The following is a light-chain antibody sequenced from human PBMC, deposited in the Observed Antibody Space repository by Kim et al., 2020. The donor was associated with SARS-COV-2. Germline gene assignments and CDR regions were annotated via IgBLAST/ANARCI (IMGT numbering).Light chain of an antibody. CDR2: DVT. V-gene: IGLV2-11*01. J-gene: IGLJ1*01. Sequence: QSALTQPRSVSGSPGQSATISCTGTTSDVGGHNYVAWYQQHPGKAPKPLLYDVTKRPSRVPDRFSGSKSGNTASLTISGLQAEDEADYYCCSYSGSYVFGTGTKVTVL. CDR3: CSYSGSYV. CDR1: TSDVGGHNY.